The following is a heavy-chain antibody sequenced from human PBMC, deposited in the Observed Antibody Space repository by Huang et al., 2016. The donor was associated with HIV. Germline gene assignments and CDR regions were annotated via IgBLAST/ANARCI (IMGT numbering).Heavy chain of an antibody. D-gene: IGHD3-10*01. CDR1: GGSIDRGSDY. CDR3: ARENRGSWVGGYFDY. V-gene: IGHV4-61*09. J-gene: IGHJ4*02. CDR2: FYPTGTT. Sequence: QVRLQESGPGLVKPSQTLSLTCTVSGGSIDRGSDYWTWIRPPAGKGLEWIGHFYPTGTTDYNSSLKNRVTISIDTSKNQFSLKLNSVTAADTALYYCARENRGSWVGGYFDYWGQGILVTVSS.